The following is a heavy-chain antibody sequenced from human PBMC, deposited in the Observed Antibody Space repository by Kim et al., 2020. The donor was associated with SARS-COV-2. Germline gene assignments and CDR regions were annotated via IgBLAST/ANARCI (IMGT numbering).Heavy chain of an antibody. D-gene: IGHD3-10*01. CDR2: IRQYGGEK. Sequence: GGSLRLSCAATGFTFSNYWMSWLRQAPGKGLEWVANIRQYGGEKNYVDSVKGLFTISRDNAKNSLYLLINSLRAEDTAVYYCARDGAPRTYCGSGRPFDYWGQGTLVTVSS. J-gene: IGHJ4*02. CDR3: ARDGAPRTYCGSGRPFDY. CDR1: GFTFSNYW. V-gene: IGHV3-7*03.